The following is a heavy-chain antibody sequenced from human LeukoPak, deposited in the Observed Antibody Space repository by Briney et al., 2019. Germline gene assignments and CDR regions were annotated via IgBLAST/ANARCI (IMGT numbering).Heavy chain of an antibody. Sequence: PGGSLRLSCAASGFTFGGYWMSWVRQALGKGLEWVATIHQDGSDKYYVDSVKGRFTISKDNAKNSLSLQMNSLRDEDTAVYYCAKVTTLQFGSGGFGRFDYWGQGTLVTVSS. CDR2: IHQDGSDK. D-gene: IGHD2-15*01. CDR3: AKVTTLQFGSGGFGRFDY. J-gene: IGHJ4*02. V-gene: IGHV3-7*02. CDR1: GFTFGGYW.